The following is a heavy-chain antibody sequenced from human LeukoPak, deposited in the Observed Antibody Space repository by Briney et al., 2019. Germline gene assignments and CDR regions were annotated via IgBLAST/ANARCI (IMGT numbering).Heavy chain of an antibody. CDR2: ISAYTGNT. D-gene: IGHD6-19*01. V-gene: IGHV1-18*04. CDR3: ARDLKRGYSSGRYSWGTGSSNDY. Sequence: ASVKVSCKASGYTFTTYGMSWVRQAPGQGLEWMGWISAYTGNTNYAQKLQGRVSMTTDTSTSTAYMEPRSLRSGETAVYYCARDLKRGYSSGRYSWGTGSSNDYWGQGTLVTVSS. J-gene: IGHJ4*02. CDR1: GYTFTTYG.